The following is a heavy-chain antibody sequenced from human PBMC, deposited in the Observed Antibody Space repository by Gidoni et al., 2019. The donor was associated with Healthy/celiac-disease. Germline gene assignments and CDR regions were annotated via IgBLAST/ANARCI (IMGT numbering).Heavy chain of an antibody. CDR1: GFTFSSYE. CDR3: AREGEYGSGPDY. D-gene: IGHD3-10*01. J-gene: IGHJ4*02. Sequence: EVQLVESGGGLVQPGGSLRLSCAASGFTFSSYEMNWVRQAPGKGLEWVSYISSSGSTIYYADSVKGRFTISRDNAKNSLYLQMNSLRAEDTAVYYCAREGEYGSGPDYWGQGTLVTVSS. V-gene: IGHV3-48*03. CDR2: ISSSGSTI.